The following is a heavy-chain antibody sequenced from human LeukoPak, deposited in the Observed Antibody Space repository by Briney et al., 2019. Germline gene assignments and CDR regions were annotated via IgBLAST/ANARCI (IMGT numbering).Heavy chain of an antibody. CDR3: ARVNQLYYYYGMDV. V-gene: IGHV4-34*01. Sequence: PSETLSLTCAVYGGSFSGYYWSWIRQPPGKGLEWIGEINHSGSTNYNPSLTSRVTISVDTSKNQFSLKLSSVTAADTAVYYCARVNQLYYYYGMDVWGQGTTVTVSS. CDR1: GGSFSGYY. D-gene: IGHD1-14*01. J-gene: IGHJ6*02. CDR2: INHSGST.